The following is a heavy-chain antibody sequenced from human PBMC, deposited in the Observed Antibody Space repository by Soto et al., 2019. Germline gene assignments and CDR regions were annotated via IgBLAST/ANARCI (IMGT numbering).Heavy chain of an antibody. Sequence: ALRLSCAASGFTFSDSAHHWVRQAPGKGLEWVGRVRTKVNNYATLYSASVRGRFTISRDDSRNTAYLQMDSLKAEDTAIYYCTLPNVSGEYDWFFVFCGRGTL. D-gene: IGHD4-17*01. CDR2: VRTKVNNYAT. V-gene: IGHV3-73*01. CDR1: GFTFSDSA. CDR3: TLPNVSGEYDWFFVF. J-gene: IGHJ2*01.